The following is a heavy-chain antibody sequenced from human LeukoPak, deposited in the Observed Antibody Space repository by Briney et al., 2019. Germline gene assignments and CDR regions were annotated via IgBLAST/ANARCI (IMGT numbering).Heavy chain of an antibody. Sequence: GGSLRLSCAASGFTFSSYSMNWVRQAPGKGLEWVSSISSSSSYIYYADSVKGRFTISRDNAKNSLYLQMNSLRAEDTAVYYCARDQTYYYNSSGLGEGWFDPWGQGTLDTVSS. CDR2: ISSSSSYI. CDR3: ARDQTYYYNSSGLGEGWFDP. J-gene: IGHJ5*02. V-gene: IGHV3-21*01. CDR1: GFTFSSYS. D-gene: IGHD3-22*01.